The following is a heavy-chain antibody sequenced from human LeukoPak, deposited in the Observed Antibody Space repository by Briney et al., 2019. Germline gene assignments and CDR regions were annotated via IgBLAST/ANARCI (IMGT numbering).Heavy chain of an antibody. CDR2: IYAGDSDA. J-gene: IGHJ4*02. D-gene: IGHD2-15*01. V-gene: IGHV5-51*01. CDR3: ARHVYCSGGSCRALFDY. Sequence: GESLKISCQGSGYDFSIYWLGWVRQMPGQGLEWMGIIYAGDSDARYSPSYEGQVTLSADTSTNTAYLQWNSLKASDTAMYYCARHVYCSGGSCRALFDYWGQGTLVTVSS. CDR1: GYDFSIYW.